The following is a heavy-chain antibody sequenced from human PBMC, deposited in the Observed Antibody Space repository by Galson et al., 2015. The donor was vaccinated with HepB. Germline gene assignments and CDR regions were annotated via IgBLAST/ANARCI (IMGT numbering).Heavy chain of an antibody. V-gene: IGHV1-2*02. CDR2: INPNNGDT. J-gene: IGHJ4*02. CDR3: AREGSGSYQYCFDF. Sequence: SVKVSCKASGYTFTGNFIHWVRQAPGQGLEWIGWINPNNGDTKYAQKFQGRVTMTRDTSSSTAYMELSNLISDDTALYYCAREGSGSYQYCFDFWGQVALVTVSS. CDR1: GYTFTGNF. D-gene: IGHD1-26*01.